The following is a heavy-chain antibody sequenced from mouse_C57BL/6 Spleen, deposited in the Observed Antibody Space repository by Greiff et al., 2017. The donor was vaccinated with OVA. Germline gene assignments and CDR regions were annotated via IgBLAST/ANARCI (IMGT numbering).Heavy chain of an antibody. Sequence: VQLQQPGAELVRPGSSVKLSCKASGYTFTSYWMHWVKQRPIQGLEWIGNIDPSDSETHYNQKFKDKATLTVDKSSSTAYMQLSSLTSEDSAVYYCASWRYDYDEDYWGQGTTLTVS. CDR3: ASWRYDYDEDY. CDR2: IDPSDSET. J-gene: IGHJ2*01. CDR1: GYTFTSYW. D-gene: IGHD2-4*01. V-gene: IGHV1-52*01.